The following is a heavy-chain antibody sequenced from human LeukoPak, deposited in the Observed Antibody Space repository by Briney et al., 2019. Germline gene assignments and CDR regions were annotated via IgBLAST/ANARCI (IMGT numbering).Heavy chain of an antibody. D-gene: IGHD4-17*01. CDR2: VNYSGTT. CDR3: ARDQAYGDYIYYYGMDV. J-gene: IGHJ6*02. CDR1: GVSITRSTYY. V-gene: IGHV4-39*07. Sequence: SETLSLTCTVSGVSITRSTYYWGWMRQSPGKGLEWIGSVNYSGTTYYNPSLKGRITISVDTSKSQFSLKVSSVTAADTAVYYCARDQAYGDYIYYYGMDVWGQGTTVTVSS.